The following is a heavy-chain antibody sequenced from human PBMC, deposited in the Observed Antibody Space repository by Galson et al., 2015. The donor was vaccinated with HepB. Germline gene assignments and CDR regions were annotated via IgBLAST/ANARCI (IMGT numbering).Heavy chain of an antibody. CDR2: TYYRSKWYS. CDR3: TRVAHLGRGMNV. CDR1: GDSVSRDTVG. V-gene: IGHV6-1*01. Sequence: CAISGDSVSRDTVGWNWIRQSPSRGLEWLGRTYYRSKWYSDYAISVKSRIIINADSSTTQFFLQLNSVTPEDTAVYYCTRVAHLGRGMNVWGQGTTVTV. D-gene: IGHD3-10*01. J-gene: IGHJ6*02.